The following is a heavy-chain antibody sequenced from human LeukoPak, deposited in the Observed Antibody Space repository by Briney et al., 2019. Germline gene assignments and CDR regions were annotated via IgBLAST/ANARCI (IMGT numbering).Heavy chain of an antibody. J-gene: IGHJ4*02. Sequence: GASLRLSCAASGFTFSTYAGSWVRQAPGKGLEWVSGISGSGGSTYYADSVKGRFTISRDNSKNTLYLQMNSLRAEDTAVYYCAKDRWDGYNWSPDYWGQGTLVTVSS. CDR1: GFTFSTYA. CDR2: ISGSGGST. V-gene: IGHV3-23*01. D-gene: IGHD5-24*01. CDR3: AKDRWDGYNWSPDY.